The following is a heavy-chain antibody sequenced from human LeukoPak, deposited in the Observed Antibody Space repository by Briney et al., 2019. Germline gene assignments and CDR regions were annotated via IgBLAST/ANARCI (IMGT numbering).Heavy chain of an antibody. CDR3: AKKNSFGSGAGDPLDV. CDR1: GFSFSNFG. J-gene: IGHJ3*01. D-gene: IGHD3-10*01. V-gene: IGHV3-30*18. Sequence: GGSLRLSCVGSGFSFSNFGMHWVRQAPGKGLEWMAVISHDGSLKYYLDSVKGRFTMSRDNSKNTLYLQMDSLRVEDTAIYYCAKKNSFGSGAGDPLDVWGHGTLVTVSS. CDR2: ISHDGSLK.